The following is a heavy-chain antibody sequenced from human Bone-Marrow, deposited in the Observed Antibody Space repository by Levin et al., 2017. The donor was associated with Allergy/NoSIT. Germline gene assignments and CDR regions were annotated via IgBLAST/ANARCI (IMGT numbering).Heavy chain of an antibody. CDR3: ARGVAYYGIVTGYYTPPFFD. Sequence: SETLSLTCSVTGGYLNTTTHYWGWIRQPPGKGLEWIGSLFYSGDTYYNPSLKSRVTISSDTSKNYFSLNLSSVTAADTAAYYCARGVAYYGIVTGYYTPPFFDWGQGTRITVAS. V-gene: IGHV4-39*02. CDR2: LFYSGDT. D-gene: IGHD3-9*01. CDR1: GGYLNTTTHY. J-gene: IGHJ4*02.